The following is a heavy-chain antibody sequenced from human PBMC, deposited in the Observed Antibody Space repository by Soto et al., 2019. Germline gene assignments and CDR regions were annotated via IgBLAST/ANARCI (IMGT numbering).Heavy chain of an antibody. V-gene: IGHV4-31*03. J-gene: IGHJ4*03. Sequence: KASETLSLTCTVCGGSISSGGYYWSWIRQHPGKGLEWIGYIYYIGSTYYNPSLKSRVTISVEKSKNQFYMKLSYVTAADAAVYWWPRESILGYCSSSSGVPGGGSYVCGQGTLVTVSS. D-gene: IGHD2-2*01. CDR2: IYYIGST. CDR3: PRESILGYCSSSSGVPGGGSYV. CDR1: GGSISSGGYY.